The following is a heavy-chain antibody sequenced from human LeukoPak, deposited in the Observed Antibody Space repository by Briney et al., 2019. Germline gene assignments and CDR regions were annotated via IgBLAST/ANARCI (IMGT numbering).Heavy chain of an antibody. J-gene: IGHJ4*02. V-gene: IGHV3-7*01. D-gene: IGHD6-13*01. Sequence: PGGSLRLSCAASGFTFSGYWMSWVRQAPGKGLEWVANIKQDGSEKYYADSVKGRFTISRDNAKNSLYLQMNSLKAEDTAVYYCARDGASIAADWGQGTLVTVSS. CDR2: IKQDGSEK. CDR3: ARDGASIAAD. CDR1: GFTFSGYW.